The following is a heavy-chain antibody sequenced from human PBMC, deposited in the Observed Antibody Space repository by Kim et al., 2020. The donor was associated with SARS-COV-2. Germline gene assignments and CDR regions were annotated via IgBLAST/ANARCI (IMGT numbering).Heavy chain of an antibody. CDR1: GGPIRSSNW. J-gene: IGHJ5*02. V-gene: IGHV4-4*02. CDR2: IHHSGST. Sequence: SETLSLTCVVSGGPIRSSNWWSWARQSPGKGLECIGEIHHSGSTNYNPSLKSRVTLSVDSFNSQFSLKLSSVTAAATAIYYCARQPSTGASRWWFDPWGQGILVTVSS. D-gene: IGHD1-1*01. CDR3: ARQPSTGASRWWFDP.